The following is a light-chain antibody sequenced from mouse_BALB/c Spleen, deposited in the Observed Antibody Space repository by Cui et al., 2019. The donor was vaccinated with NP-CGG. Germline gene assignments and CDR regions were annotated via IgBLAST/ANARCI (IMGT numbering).Light chain of an antibody. CDR1: TGAVTTSNY. J-gene: IGLJ1*01. CDR3: ALWYSNHWV. CDR2: STN. Sequence: QAVVTQESALTTSPGDRVTLTCRSSTGAVTTSNYANWVQEKPDHLFTGLIDSTNNRAPGVPARFSGSLIGGKAALTITGAQTEDEAIYFCALWYSNHWVFGGGTKLTVL. V-gene: IGLV1*01.